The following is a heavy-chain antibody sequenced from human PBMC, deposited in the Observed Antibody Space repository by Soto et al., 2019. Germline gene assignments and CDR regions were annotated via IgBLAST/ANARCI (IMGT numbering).Heavy chain of an antibody. J-gene: IGHJ1*01. CDR3: VKDPPGRYYYDSSREKFQH. Sequence: PGGSLRLSCSASGITFSSYAMHWVRQAPGKGLEYVSAISSNGGSTYYADSVKGRFTISRDNSKNTLYLQMSSLRAEDTAVYYCVKDPPGRYYYDSSREKFQHWGQGTLVPVSS. CDR2: ISSNGGST. D-gene: IGHD3-22*01. V-gene: IGHV3-64D*08. CDR1: GITFSSYA.